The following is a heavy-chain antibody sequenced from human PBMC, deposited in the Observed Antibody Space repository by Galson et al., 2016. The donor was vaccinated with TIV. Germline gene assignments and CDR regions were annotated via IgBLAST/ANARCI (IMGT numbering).Heavy chain of an antibody. CDR3: TTARIAAAGWYYYGMYV. D-gene: IGHD6-13*01. J-gene: IGHJ6*02. V-gene: IGHV3-15*01. CDR1: GFTFSNAW. Sequence: SLRLSCAASGFTFSNAWMSWVRQAPGKGLEWVGRIKSKTDGGTTDYAAPVKGRFTISRDDSKNTLYLQMNSLKTEDTSVYYCTTARIAAAGWYYYGMYVWGQGTTVTVSS. CDR2: IKSKTDGGTT.